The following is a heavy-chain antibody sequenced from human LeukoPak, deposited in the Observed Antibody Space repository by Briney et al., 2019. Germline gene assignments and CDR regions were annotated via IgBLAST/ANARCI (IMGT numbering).Heavy chain of an antibody. J-gene: IGHJ5*02. CDR1: GGSISSSSYY. CDR3: ARRGRYCSGGSCFIGLFDP. Sequence: SETLSLTCTVSGGSISSSSYYWGWIRQPPGKGLEWIGSIYYSGSTYYNPSLKSRVTISVDTSKNQFSLKLSSVTAADTAVYYCARRGRYCSGGSCFIGLFDPWGQGTLVTVSP. D-gene: IGHD2-15*01. V-gene: IGHV4-39*01. CDR2: IYYSGST.